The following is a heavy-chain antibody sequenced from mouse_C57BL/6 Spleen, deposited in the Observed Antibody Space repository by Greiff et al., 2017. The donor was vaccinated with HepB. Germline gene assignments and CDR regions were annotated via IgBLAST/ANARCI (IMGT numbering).Heavy chain of an antibody. CDR3: ARDYYGSSYRYYAMDY. V-gene: IGHV5-17*01. CDR1: GFTFSDYG. CDR2: ISSGSSTI. Sequence: EVQRVESGGGLVKPGGSLKLSCAASGFTFSDYGMHWVRQAPEKGLEWVAYISSGSSTIYYADTVKGRFTISRDNAKNTLFLQMTSLRSEDTAMYYCARDYYGSSYRYYAMDYWGQGTSVTVSS. J-gene: IGHJ4*01. D-gene: IGHD1-1*01.